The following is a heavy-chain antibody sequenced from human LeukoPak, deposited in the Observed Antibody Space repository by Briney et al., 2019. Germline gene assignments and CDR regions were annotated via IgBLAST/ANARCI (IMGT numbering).Heavy chain of an antibody. V-gene: IGHV3-74*01. Sequence: GGPLRLSCAASGFTFSSYWMHWLRQAPGKGLVWVSRINGDGGSTSYADSVKGRFTISRDNAKNTLYLQMNSLRAEDTAVYYCARGYYGSGSYYNLDYWGQGTLVTVSS. CDR2: INGDGGST. CDR1: GFTFSSYW. J-gene: IGHJ4*02. D-gene: IGHD3-10*01. CDR3: ARGYYGSGSYYNLDY.